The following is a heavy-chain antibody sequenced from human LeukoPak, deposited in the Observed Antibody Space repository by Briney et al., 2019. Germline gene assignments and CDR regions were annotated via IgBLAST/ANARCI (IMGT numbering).Heavy chain of an antibody. CDR1: GFTFSSYA. D-gene: IGHD6-19*01. Sequence: GGSLRLSCAASGFTFSSYAMSWVRQAPGKGLEWVSAISGSGGSTYYADSVKGRFTNSRDNSKNTLYLQMNSLRAEDTAVYYCAKDESSGWYGGYYFDYWGQGTLVTVSS. CDR2: ISGSGGST. J-gene: IGHJ4*02. V-gene: IGHV3-23*01. CDR3: AKDESSGWYGGYYFDY.